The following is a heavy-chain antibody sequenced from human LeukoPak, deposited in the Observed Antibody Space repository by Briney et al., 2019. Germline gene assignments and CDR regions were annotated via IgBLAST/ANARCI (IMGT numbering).Heavy chain of an antibody. CDR1: GFTFSSYS. Sequence: GGSLRLSCAASGFTFSSYSMNWVRQAPGKGLEWVSSISSSSSYIYYADSVKGRFTISRDNAKNSLYLQMNSLRAEDTAVYYCARHGIYSSGWYSVDYWGQGTLVTVSS. CDR3: ARHGIYSSGWYSVDY. CDR2: ISSSSSYI. V-gene: IGHV3-21*04. J-gene: IGHJ4*02. D-gene: IGHD6-19*01.